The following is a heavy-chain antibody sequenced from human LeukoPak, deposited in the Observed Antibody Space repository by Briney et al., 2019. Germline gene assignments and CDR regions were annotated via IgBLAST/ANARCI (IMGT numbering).Heavy chain of an antibody. V-gene: IGHV3-23*01. Sequence: GGSLRLSCAASGFTFSSYAMSWVRQAPGKGLEWVSAISGSGGSTYYADSVKGRFTISRDNSKNTLYLQMNSLRAEDTAVYYCAKVSDSSGYYLYTGYFDYWGQGTLVTVSS. D-gene: IGHD3-22*01. CDR3: AKVSDSSGYYLYTGYFDY. J-gene: IGHJ4*02. CDR1: GFTFSSYA. CDR2: ISGSGGST.